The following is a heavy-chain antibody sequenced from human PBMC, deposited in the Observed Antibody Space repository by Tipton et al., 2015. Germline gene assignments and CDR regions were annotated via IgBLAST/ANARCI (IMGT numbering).Heavy chain of an antibody. D-gene: IGHD5-24*01. J-gene: IGHJ6*02. CDR1: AYSISTDYY. V-gene: IGHV4-28*03. Sequence: LRLSCAVSAYSISTDYYWVWIRQPPGKGLEWIGYISYSGSTHYNPSLKRRVTISLDTSKNQFSLTLNSVTAADTAVYYCARDLEHGMDVWGQGTTVTVSS. CDR2: ISYSGST. CDR3: ARDLEHGMDV.